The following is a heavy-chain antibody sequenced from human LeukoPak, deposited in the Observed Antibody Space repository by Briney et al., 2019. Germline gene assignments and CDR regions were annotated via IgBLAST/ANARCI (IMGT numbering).Heavy chain of an antibody. CDR2: ISYDGSNK. CDR3: AKDGTSYYYIYY. V-gene: IGHV3-30*04. Sequence: PGRSLRLSCAASGFTFSSYAMHWVRQAPGKGLEWVAVISYDGSNKYYADSVKGRFTVSRDDSKNTLYLQMNSLRGDDTAVYYCAKDGTSYYYIYYWGQGTLVTVSS. D-gene: IGHD2/OR15-2a*01. J-gene: IGHJ4*02. CDR1: GFTFSSYA.